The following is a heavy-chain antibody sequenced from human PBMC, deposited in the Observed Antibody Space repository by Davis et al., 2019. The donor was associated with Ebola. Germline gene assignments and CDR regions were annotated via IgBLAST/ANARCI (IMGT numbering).Heavy chain of an antibody. J-gene: IGHJ4*02. D-gene: IGHD2-2*01. Sequence: GESLKISCAASGFSFRTYDMHWVRQVTGKTLEWDSAIGTAGDTYYPASVKGRFTISRENARNSLYLQMNSLRTEDTAVYYCVRPAFGSHYFDYWGQGILVTVSS. CDR1: GFSFRTYD. CDR2: IGTAGDT. CDR3: VRPAFGSHYFDY. V-gene: IGHV3-13*01.